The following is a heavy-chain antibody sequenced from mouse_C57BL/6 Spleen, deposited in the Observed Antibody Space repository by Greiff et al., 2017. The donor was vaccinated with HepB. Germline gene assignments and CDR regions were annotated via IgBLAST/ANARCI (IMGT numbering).Heavy chain of an antibody. CDR1: GYSITSGYY. D-gene: IGHD1-1*01. Sequence: DVKLQESGPGLVKPSQSLSLTCSVPGYSITSGYYWNWIRQFPGNKLEWMGYISYDGSNNYNPSLKNRISITRDTSKNQFFLKLNSVTTEDTATYYCASGDYGSTSWYFDVWGTGTTVTVSS. CDR2: ISYDGSN. J-gene: IGHJ1*03. CDR3: ASGDYGSTSWYFDV. V-gene: IGHV3-6*01.